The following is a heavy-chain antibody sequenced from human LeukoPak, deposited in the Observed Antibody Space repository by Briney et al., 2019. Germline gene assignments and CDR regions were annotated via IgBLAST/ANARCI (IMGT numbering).Heavy chain of an antibody. Sequence: PSETLSLTCTVSGGSISSHYWSWIRQPPGKGLEWIGYIYYSGSTNYNPSLKSRVTISVDTSKNQFSLKPSSVTAADTAVYYCARGNRVGDGYNQRFDYWGQGTLVTVSS. CDR1: GGSISSHY. J-gene: IGHJ4*02. CDR3: ARGNRVGDGYNQRFDY. D-gene: IGHD5-24*01. V-gene: IGHV4-59*11. CDR2: IYYSGST.